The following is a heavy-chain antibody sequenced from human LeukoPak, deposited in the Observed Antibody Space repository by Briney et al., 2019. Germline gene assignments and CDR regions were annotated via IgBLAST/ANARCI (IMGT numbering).Heavy chain of an antibody. CDR3: ARELLPAVTEGWFDP. D-gene: IGHD2-2*01. CDR2: INPNSGGT. CDR1: GYTFTGYY. V-gene: IGHV1-2*02. J-gene: IGHJ5*02. Sequence: AASVKVSCKASGYTFTGYYMHWVRQAPGQGLEWMGWINPNSGGTKYAQKFQGRDTMTRDTSISTAYTELSSLTSDDTAVYYCARELLPAVTEGWFDPWGQGTLVTVSS.